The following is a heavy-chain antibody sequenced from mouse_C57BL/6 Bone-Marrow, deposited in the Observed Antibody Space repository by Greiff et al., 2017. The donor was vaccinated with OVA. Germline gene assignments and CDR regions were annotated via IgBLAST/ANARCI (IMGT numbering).Heavy chain of an antibody. CDR1: GYTFTDYY. J-gene: IGHJ3*01. D-gene: IGHD1-1*01. CDR3: ARKATVVDWFAY. V-gene: IGHV1-26*01. CDR2: INPNNGGT. Sequence: VQLKESGPELVKPGASVKISCKASGYTFTDYYMNWVKQSHGKSLEWIGDINPNNGGTSYNQKFKGKATLTVDKSSSTAYMELRSLTSEDSAAYYCARKATVVDWFAYWGQGTLVTVSA.